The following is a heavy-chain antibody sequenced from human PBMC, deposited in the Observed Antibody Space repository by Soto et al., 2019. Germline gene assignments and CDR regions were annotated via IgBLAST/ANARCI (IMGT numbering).Heavy chain of an antibody. CDR3: ARGQRYSYGSGFDY. CDR1: GFTFSSYA. V-gene: IGHV3-30-3*01. Sequence: LRLSCAASGFTFSSYAMHWVRQAPGKGLEWVAVISYDGSNKYYADSVKGRFTISRDNSKNTLYLQMNSLRAEDTAVYYCARGQRYSYGSGFDYWGQGTLVTVSS. J-gene: IGHJ4*02. CDR2: ISYDGSNK. D-gene: IGHD5-18*01.